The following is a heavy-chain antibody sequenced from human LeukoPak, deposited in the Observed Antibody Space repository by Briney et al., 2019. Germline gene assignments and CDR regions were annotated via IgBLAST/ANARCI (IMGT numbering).Heavy chain of an antibody. CDR2: INTDGSST. V-gene: IGHV3-74*01. J-gene: IGHJ4*02. Sequence: PGGSLRLSCAASGFTFSSYWMHWVRQAPGKGLVWVSRINTDGSSTSYADSVKGRFTISRDNAKNTLYLQMNSLRAEDTAVYYCARDGGGVSSTGDNFDYWGQGTLVTVSS. D-gene: IGHD7-27*01. CDR1: GFTFSSYW. CDR3: ARDGGGVSSTGDNFDY.